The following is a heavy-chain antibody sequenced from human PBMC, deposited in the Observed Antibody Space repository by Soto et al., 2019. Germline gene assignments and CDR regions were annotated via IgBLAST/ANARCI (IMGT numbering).Heavy chain of an antibody. CDR3: ARDPRYYDFWSGYYSQKGNWFDP. CDR1: GGSISSGGYY. D-gene: IGHD3-3*01. CDR2: IYYSGST. V-gene: IGHV4-31*03. J-gene: IGHJ5*02. Sequence: SETLSLTCTVSGGSISSGGYYWSWIRQHPGKGLEWIGYIYYSGSTYYNPSLKSRVTISVDTSKNQFSLKLSSVTAADTAVYYCARDPRYYDFWSGYYSQKGNWFDPWGQGTLVTVSS.